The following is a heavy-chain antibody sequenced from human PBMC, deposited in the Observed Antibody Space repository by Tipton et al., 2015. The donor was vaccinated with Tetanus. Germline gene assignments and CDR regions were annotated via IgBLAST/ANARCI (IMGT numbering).Heavy chain of an antibody. Sequence: QVQLVQSGAEVKKPGSSVKISCEASGGTFGSYAINWVRQAPGQGLEWMGGIIPLFGAVNYAPAFHGRLTITADKASSPAYLELNDLRSADTAVYYCARGHCHDGYKYYAMDVWGQGTTVTVSS. D-gene: IGHD1-1*01. CDR3: ARGHCHDGYKYYAMDV. J-gene: IGHJ6*02. V-gene: IGHV1-69*06. CDR2: IIPLFGAV. CDR1: GGTFGSYA.